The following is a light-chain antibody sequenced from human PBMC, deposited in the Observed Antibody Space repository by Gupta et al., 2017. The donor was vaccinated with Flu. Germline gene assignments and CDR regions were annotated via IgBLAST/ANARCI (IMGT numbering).Light chain of an antibody. V-gene: IGLV1-47*01. Sequence: SVLTQPPSASGTPGQSVTISCSGSSSNLGTNFVYWYQQLPATAPKLLIYRNNQRPSGVPDRFSGSKAGTSVSLAISGLRSEDEADYYGAAWDDSLSGWVFGGGTKLTVL. CDR3: AAWDDSLSGWV. CDR1: SSNLGTNF. J-gene: IGLJ3*02. CDR2: RNN.